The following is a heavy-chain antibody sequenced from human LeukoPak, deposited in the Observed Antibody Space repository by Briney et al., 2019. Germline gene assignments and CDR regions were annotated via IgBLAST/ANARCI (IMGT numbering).Heavy chain of an antibody. CDR2: ISHDGRTE. J-gene: IGHJ4*02. CDR3: ARVGYSGYSYFFDY. D-gene: IGHD5-12*01. Sequence: TGGSLRLSCAASGFIFSNYGMHWVRQAPGKGLEWVAVISHDGRTEFYADSVKGRFTISRDNAKNSLFLQMNSLRAEDTAVYYCARVGYSGYSYFFDYWGQGTLVTVSS. CDR1: GFIFSNYG. V-gene: IGHV3-30*03.